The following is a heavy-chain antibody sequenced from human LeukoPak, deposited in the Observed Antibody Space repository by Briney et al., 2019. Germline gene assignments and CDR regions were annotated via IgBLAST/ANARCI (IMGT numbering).Heavy chain of an antibody. CDR2: ISYSGST. V-gene: IGHV4-59*08. CDR1: GGSISSYY. CDR3: ARRDLNSGTFDI. J-gene: IGHJ3*02. D-gene: IGHD3-10*01. Sequence: SETLSLTCTVSGGSISSYYWSWIRQPPEKGLEWIGYISYSGSTNYNPSLKRRVSISVDTSKNQFSLKLTSVTAADTAVYYCARRDLNSGTFDIWGQGIMVTVSS.